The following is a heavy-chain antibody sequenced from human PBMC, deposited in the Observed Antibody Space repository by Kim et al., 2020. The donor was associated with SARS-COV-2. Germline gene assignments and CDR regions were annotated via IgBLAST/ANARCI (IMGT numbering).Heavy chain of an antibody. V-gene: IGHV3-66*01. D-gene: IGHD3-22*01. Sequence: GGSLRLSCAASGFTVSSNYMSWVRQAPGKGLEWVSVIYSGGSTYYADSVKGRFTISRGNSKNTLYLQMNSLRAEDTAVYYCARGPITMIVVSYFDYWGQGTLVTVSS. J-gene: IGHJ4*02. CDR1: GFTVSSNY. CDR2: IYSGGST. CDR3: ARGPITMIVVSYFDY.